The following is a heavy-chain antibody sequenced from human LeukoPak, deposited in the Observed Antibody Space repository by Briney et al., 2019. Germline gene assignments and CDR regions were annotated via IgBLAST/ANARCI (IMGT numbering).Heavy chain of an antibody. D-gene: IGHD4-11*01. Sequence: PSETLSLTCAVYGGYFSGYYWSWIRQPPGKGLEWIGEINHSGSTNYNPSLKSRVTISVDTSKNQFSLKLSSVTAADTAVYYCARGRLTTVPYWGQGTLVTVSS. V-gene: IGHV4-34*01. CDR2: INHSGST. CDR1: GGYFSGYY. J-gene: IGHJ4*02. CDR3: ARGRLTTVPY.